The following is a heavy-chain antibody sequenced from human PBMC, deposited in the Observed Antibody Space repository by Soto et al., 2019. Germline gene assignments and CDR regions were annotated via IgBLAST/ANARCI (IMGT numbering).Heavy chain of an antibody. CDR2: ISSSSSTI. CDR3: ARDIDFEGYYYYYMDV. Sequence: GGSLRLSCAASGFTFSSYSMNWVRQAPGKGLEWVSYISSSSSTIYYADSVKGRFTISRDNAKNSLYLQMNSLRAEDTAVYYCARDIDFEGYYYYYMDVWGKGTTVTVSS. J-gene: IGHJ6*03. D-gene: IGHD3-9*01. V-gene: IGHV3-48*01. CDR1: GFTFSSYS.